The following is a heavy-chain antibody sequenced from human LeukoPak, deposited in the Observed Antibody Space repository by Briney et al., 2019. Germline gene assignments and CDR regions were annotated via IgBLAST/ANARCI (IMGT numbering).Heavy chain of an antibody. CDR2: ISYSGST. CDR1: GVSISTYS. J-gene: IGHJ4*02. D-gene: IGHD1-7*01. V-gene: IGHV4-59*01. Sequence: SETLSLTCTVSGVSISTYSWSWIRQPPGKGLEWIGYISYSGSTSYNPSLRSRVTISVDTSKNQFSLKLSSVTAADTAVYYCARNDYKTGTTDGWGQGTLVTVSS. CDR3: ARNDYKTGTTDG.